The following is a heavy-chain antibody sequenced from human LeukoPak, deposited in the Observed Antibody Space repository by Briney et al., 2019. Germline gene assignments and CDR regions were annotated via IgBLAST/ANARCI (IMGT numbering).Heavy chain of an antibody. CDR2: INHSGST. CDR1: GGSFSGCY. D-gene: IGHD6-13*01. V-gene: IGHV4-34*01. CDR3: ARGSSSWYSWVDAFDI. J-gene: IGHJ3*02. Sequence: SETLSLTCAVYGGSFSGCYWSWIRQPPGKGLEWIGEINHSGSTNYNPSLKSRVTISVDTSKNQFSLKLSSVTAADTAVYYCARGSSSWYSWVDAFDIWGQGTMVTVSS.